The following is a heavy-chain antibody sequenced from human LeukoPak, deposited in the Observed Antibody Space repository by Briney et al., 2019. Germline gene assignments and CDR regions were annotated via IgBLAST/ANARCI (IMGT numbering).Heavy chain of an antibody. Sequence: SETLSLTCVVYGGSFSGYYWSWIRQPPGKGLEWIGEINHSGSTNYNPSLKSRVTISVDTSKNQFSLKLSSVTAADTAVYYCARGRMLPYFDYWGQGTLVTVSS. CDR3: ARGRMLPYFDY. V-gene: IGHV4-34*01. CDR1: GGSFSGYY. D-gene: IGHD1-14*01. CDR2: INHSGST. J-gene: IGHJ4*02.